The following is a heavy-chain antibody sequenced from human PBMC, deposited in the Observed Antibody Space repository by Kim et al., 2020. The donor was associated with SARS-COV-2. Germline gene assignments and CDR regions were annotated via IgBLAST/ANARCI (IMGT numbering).Heavy chain of an antibody. J-gene: IGHJ5*02. CDR3: ARVGNWFDP. Sequence: GDTNYNPSLKSRVTISVDTSKNQFSLKLSSVTAADTAVYYCARVGNWFDPWGQGTLVTVSS. V-gene: IGHV4-59*01. CDR2: GDT.